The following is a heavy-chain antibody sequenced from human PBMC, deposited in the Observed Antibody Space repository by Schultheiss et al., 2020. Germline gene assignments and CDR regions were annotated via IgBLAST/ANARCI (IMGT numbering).Heavy chain of an antibody. CDR1: GFTVSSNY. V-gene: IGHV3-23*01. D-gene: IGHD3/OR15-3a*01. Sequence: GGSLRLSCAASGFTVSSNYMSWVRQAPGKGLEWVSSMSISSYSTYTYYADSVKGRFTISRDNSKNTLYLQMNSLRAEDTAVYYCAKYPNVDYYFDYWGQGTLVTVSS. CDR2: MSISSYSTYT. J-gene: IGHJ4*02. CDR3: AKYPNVDYYFDY.